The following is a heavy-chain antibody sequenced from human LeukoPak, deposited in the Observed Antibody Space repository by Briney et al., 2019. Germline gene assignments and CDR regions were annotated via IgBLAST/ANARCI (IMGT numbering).Heavy chain of an antibody. CDR3: ASPNSYDSSGYYLHYYYFDY. D-gene: IGHD3-22*01. CDR2: ISAYNGNT. CDR1: GYTFTSYG. J-gene: IGHJ4*02. V-gene: IGHV1-18*01. Sequence: ASVKVSCKASGYTFTSYGISWVRQAPGQGLEWMGWISAYNGNTNYAQKLQGRVTMTTDTSTSTAYMELRSLRSDDTAVYYCASPNSYDSSGYYLHYYYFDYWGQGTLVTVSS.